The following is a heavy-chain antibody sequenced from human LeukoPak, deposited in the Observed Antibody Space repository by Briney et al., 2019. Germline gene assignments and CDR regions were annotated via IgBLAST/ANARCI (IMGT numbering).Heavy chain of an antibody. J-gene: IGHJ4*02. D-gene: IGHD3-22*01. CDR1: RFTFNKYG. CDR3: ARDPSDSSGYYKKKWTKTFDY. V-gene: IGHV3-30*02. CDR2: IRYDGSNK. Sequence: GGSLRLSCAASRFTFNKYGMHWVRQAPGKGLEWVAFIRYDGSNKYYADSVKGRFTISRDNSKNTLYLQMNSLRAEDTAVYYCARDPSDSSGYYKKKWTKTFDYWGQGTLVTVSS.